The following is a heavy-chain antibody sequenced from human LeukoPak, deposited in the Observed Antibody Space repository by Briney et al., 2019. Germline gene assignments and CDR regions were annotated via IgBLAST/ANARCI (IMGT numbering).Heavy chain of an antibody. CDR2: INNDGSDT. CDR1: GFKFSNHR. Sequence: GGSLRLSCAASGFKFSNHRMHWVRQSPGKGLVWVARINNDGSDTSHADSVEGRFTISRDNAANTLYLQMNSLRVEDTAMYFCARNNWGIDEWGQGTLVTVSS. D-gene: IGHD7-27*01. V-gene: IGHV3-74*01. CDR3: ARNNWGIDE. J-gene: IGHJ4*02.